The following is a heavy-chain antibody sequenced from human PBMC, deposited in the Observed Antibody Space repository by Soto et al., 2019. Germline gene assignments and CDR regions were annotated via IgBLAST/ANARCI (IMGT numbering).Heavy chain of an antibody. V-gene: IGHV1-2*04. D-gene: IGHD5-12*01. CDR2: INPNGGVT. CDR3: GRESGGATATLDYYYFYMDV. CDR1: GDSFNDYY. J-gene: IGHJ6*03. Sequence: QVQLVQSGAEVRKPGASVTVSCRSSGDSFNDYYIHWVRQAPGQGFEWMGWINPNGGVTKYAQKFQAWVSMTRDTSIRTVYMQLSRLKSDDTAVYYCGRESGGATATLDYYYFYMDVWGTGTTVTVSS.